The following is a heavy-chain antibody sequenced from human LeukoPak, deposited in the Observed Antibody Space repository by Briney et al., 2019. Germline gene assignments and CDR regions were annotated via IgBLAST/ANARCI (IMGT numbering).Heavy chain of an antibody. D-gene: IGHD5-18*01. Sequence: GASVKVSCKASGGTFSSYAISWVRQAPGQRLEWMEWINAGNGNTKYSQKFQGRVTITRDTSASTAYMELSSLRSEDTAVYYCATSPQMGQLWYIAYWGQGTLVTVSS. V-gene: IGHV1-3*01. CDR2: INAGNGNT. CDR3: ATSPQMGQLWYIAY. CDR1: GGTFSSYA. J-gene: IGHJ4*02.